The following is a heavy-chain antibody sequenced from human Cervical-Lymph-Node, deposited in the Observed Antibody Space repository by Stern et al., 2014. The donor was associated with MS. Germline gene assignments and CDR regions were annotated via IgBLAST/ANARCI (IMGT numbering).Heavy chain of an antibody. CDR2: VSGSGGST. D-gene: IGHD6-19*01. CDR3: AKDAAYSSGWYDY. V-gene: IGHV3-23*01. Sequence: VSGSGGSTYYADSVKGRFTIFRDNSKNTLYLQINSLRAEDTAVYYCAKDAAYSSGWYDYWGQGTLVTVSS. J-gene: IGHJ4*02.